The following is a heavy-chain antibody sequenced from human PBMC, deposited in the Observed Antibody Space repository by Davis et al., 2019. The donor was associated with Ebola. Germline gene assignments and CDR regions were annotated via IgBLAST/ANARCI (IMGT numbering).Heavy chain of an antibody. CDR1: GFTFDYYA. Sequence: SLKITCAASGFTFDYYAMHWVRQAPGKGLEWVSGISWRSGSTGYADSVKGRFTITRDNAKNSVYLQMNSLRAEDTAIYYCAKDVGAAAGTGGAFDIWGHGTMVTVSS. CDR3: AKDVGAAAGTGGAFDI. J-gene: IGHJ3*02. CDR2: ISWRSGST. V-gene: IGHV3-9*01. D-gene: IGHD6-13*01.